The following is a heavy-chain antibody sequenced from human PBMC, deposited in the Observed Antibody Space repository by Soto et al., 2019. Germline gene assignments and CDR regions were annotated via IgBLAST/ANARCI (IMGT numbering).Heavy chain of an antibody. Sequence: GGSLRLSCAASGFTFSSYWMSWVRQAPGKGLEWVANIKQDGSEKYYVDSVKGRFTISRDNAKNSLYLQMNSLRAEDTAVYYCARTTYDYIWGSHRGDFDYWGQGTLVTVSS. CDR2: IKQDGSEK. D-gene: IGHD3-16*01. CDR1: GFTFSSYW. J-gene: IGHJ4*02. V-gene: IGHV3-7*01. CDR3: ARTTYDYIWGSHRGDFDY.